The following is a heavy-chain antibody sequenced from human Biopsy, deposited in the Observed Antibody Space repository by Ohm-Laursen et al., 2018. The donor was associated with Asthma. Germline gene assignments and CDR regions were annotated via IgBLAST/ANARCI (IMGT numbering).Heavy chain of an antibody. J-gene: IGHJ4*02. CDR3: AKFRVAVAAVFHY. V-gene: IGHV3-23*01. D-gene: IGHD6-19*01. CDR1: GFTFSSYA. Sequence: SLRHSCTASGFTFSSYAMSWVRQAPGKGLEWVSAISGSGGSTYYADSVKGRFTISRDNSKNTLFLQMNSLRAEDTAVYYCAKFRVAVAAVFHYWGQGTLVTVSS. CDR2: ISGSGGST.